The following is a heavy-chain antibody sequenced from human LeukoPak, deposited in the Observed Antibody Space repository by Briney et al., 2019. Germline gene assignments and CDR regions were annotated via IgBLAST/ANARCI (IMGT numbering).Heavy chain of an antibody. J-gene: IGHJ4*02. D-gene: IGHD3-3*01. CDR2: IYYSGRT. CDR3: ACDFWSGSFDY. Sequence: SETLSLTCTVSGGSISSSSYYWGGIRQPPGKGVEGIGSIYYSGRTYHNPSLKSRVTISVDTYKNQFSLKLSCVPGADTAVYYCACDFWSGSFDYWGQGTLVTVSS. V-gene: IGHV4-39*01. CDR1: GGSISSSSYY.